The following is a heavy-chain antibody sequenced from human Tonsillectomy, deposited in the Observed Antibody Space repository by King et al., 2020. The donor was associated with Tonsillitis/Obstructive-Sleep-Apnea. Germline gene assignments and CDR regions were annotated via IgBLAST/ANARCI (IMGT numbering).Heavy chain of an antibody. J-gene: IGHJ4*02. D-gene: IGHD4-17*01. CDR2: ISFDGIKE. CDR3: ARHDYGQYYFDY. CDR1: GFTFSIYA. Sequence: VQLVESGGGVVQPGRSLRLSCAASGFTFSIYALHWGRQAPGKGLEWVAIISFDGIKEYFADSVKGRFTISRDNSKNTLYLQMNSLGAEDTAVYYCARHDYGQYYFDYWGQGTLVTVSS. V-gene: IGHV3-30*01.